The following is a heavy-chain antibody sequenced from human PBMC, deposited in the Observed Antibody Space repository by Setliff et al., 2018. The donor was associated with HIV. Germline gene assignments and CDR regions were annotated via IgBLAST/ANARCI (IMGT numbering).Heavy chain of an antibody. CDR2: INHSGSA. CDR3: ARGKGSGWYLRFDY. Sequence: PSETLSLTCAVSGASISNSNWWSWIRQPPGKGLEWIGEINHSGSANYNPSLKSRVTVSVDTSKNQFTLKLSPVTAADTAVYYCARGKGSGWYLRFDYWGQGTLVTVSS. V-gene: IGHV4-4*02. J-gene: IGHJ4*02. CDR1: GASISNSNW. D-gene: IGHD6-19*01.